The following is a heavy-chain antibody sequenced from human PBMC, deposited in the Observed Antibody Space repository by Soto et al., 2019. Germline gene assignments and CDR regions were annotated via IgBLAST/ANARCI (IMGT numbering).Heavy chain of an antibody. CDR2: IKSKTDGATT. CDR1: GFTFINAW. CDR3: ARVRLPRGGYYSDSYYGMDV. Sequence: KAGGSLRLSCAASGFTFINAWMNWVRQAPGKGLEWVGRIKSKTDGATTDYAAPVKGRFTISRDESKNTLYLHMNSLKSEDTAVYYCARVRLPRGGYYSDSYYGMDVWGQGTTVTVSS. D-gene: IGHD3-3*01. V-gene: IGHV3-15*01. J-gene: IGHJ6*02.